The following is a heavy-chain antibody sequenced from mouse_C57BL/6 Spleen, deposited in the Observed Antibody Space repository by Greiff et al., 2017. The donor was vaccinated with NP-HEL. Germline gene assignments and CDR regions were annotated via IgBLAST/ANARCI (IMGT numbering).Heavy chain of an antibody. CDR1: GFNIKDYY. CDR3: TPLYYGSSYGYFDV. CDR2: IDPEDGDT. D-gene: IGHD1-1*01. J-gene: IGHJ1*03. V-gene: IGHV14-1*01. Sequence: EVQLQQSGAELVRPGASVKLSCTASGFNIKDYYMHWVKQRPEQGLEWIGRIDPEDGDTEYAPKFQGKATMTADTSSNTAYLQLSSLTSEDTAVYYCTPLYYGSSYGYFDVWGTGTTVTVSS.